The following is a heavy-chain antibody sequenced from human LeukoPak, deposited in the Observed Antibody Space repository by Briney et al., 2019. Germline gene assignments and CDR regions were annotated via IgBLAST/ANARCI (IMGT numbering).Heavy chain of an antibody. D-gene: IGHD2-2*01. J-gene: IGHJ4*02. Sequence: SETQSLTCAVHGGSFSGYYWSWIRQPPGKGLEWIGEINHSGSTNYNPSLKSRVTISVDTSKNQFSLKLSSVTAADTAVYYCARHQYVPAALYFDYWGQGTLVTVSS. CDR1: GGSFSGYY. CDR2: INHSGST. V-gene: IGHV4-34*01. CDR3: ARHQYVPAALYFDY.